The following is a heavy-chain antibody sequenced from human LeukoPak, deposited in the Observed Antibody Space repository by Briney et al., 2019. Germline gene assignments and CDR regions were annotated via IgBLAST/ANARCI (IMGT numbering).Heavy chain of an antibody. J-gene: IGHJ6*02. CDR1: GGTFSSYA. D-gene: IGHD2-8*01. Sequence: ASVKVSCKASGGTFSSYAISRVRQAPGQGLEWMGGIIPIFGTAYYAQKFQGRVTITADESTSTAYMELSSLRSEDTAVYYCARDAQRRHLGRYCTNGVCYKSYYYYGMDVWGQGTTVTVSS. CDR2: IIPIFGTA. CDR3: ARDAQRRHLGRYCTNGVCYKSYYYYGMDV. V-gene: IGHV1-69*13.